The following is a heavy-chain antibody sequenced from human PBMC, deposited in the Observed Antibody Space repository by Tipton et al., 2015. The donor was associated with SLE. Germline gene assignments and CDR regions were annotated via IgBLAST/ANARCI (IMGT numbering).Heavy chain of an antibody. D-gene: IGHD3-3*01. J-gene: IGHJ4*02. V-gene: IGHV4-4*01. CDR3: ARGFFHDYWSAEQGRKSFYFDN. CDR1: GGSIRSSNW. Sequence: TLSLTCAVSGGSIRSSNWWSWVRQPPGKGLEWIGEIHHSGSTNSNPSLESRVTISLDTSKNQFSLKLTSVTAADTAMYFCARGFFHDYWSAEQGRKSFYFDNWGQGALVTVSS. CDR2: IHHSGST.